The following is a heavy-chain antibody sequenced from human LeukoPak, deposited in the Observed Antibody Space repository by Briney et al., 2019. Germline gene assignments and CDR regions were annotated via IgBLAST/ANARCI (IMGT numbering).Heavy chain of an antibody. D-gene: IGHD2-2*01. CDR1: GYGLTKLS. Sequence: GASVKVSCKVSGYGLTKLSLHWVRQAPGKGLGWMGGFDPEDNETLSSEKFQGRVIITEDTSTDSSNMELRNLRIDDTAIYYCVALPSHWGQGTLVTVSS. J-gene: IGHJ4*02. V-gene: IGHV1-24*01. CDR3: VALPSH. CDR2: FDPEDNET.